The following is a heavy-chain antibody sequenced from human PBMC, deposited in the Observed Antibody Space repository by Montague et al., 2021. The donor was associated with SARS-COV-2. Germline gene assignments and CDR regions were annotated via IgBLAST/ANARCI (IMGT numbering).Heavy chain of an antibody. CDR2: VYFTGDT. Sequence: SETLSLTCTVSGGSTGSSYWTWIRQSPGKRPEWIAFVYFTGDTKYNPSLKSRVTISIDTSENQFSLRVNSVTAADTAVDFCARGWALDAWGQGSLVTVSS. D-gene: IGHD3-3*01. J-gene: IGHJ5*02. V-gene: IGHV4-59*08. CDR1: GGSTGSSY. CDR3: ARGWALDA.